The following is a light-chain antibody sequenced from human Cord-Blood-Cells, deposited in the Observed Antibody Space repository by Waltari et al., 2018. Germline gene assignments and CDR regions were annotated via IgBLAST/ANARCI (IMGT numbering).Light chain of an antibody. CDR1: KSISSW. CDR3: QQYNSYSRT. Sequence: DIQMTQSPSTLSASVGERVTIPCRANKSISSWVAWFQQKPGKAPKLLIYKASSLESGVPSRFSGSGSGTEFTLTISSLQPDDFATYYCQQYNSYSRTFGGGTKVAI. J-gene: IGKJ4*01. CDR2: KAS. V-gene: IGKV1-5*03.